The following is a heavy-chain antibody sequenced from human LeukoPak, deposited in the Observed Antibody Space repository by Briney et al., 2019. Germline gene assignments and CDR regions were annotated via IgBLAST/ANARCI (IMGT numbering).Heavy chain of an antibody. CDR3: AREPSYYYGSGSYYNRNWFDP. D-gene: IGHD3-10*01. J-gene: IGHJ5*02. CDR1: GGSFSGYY. V-gene: IGHV4-34*01. Sequence: SETLSLTCAVYGGSFSGYYWSWIRHPPGKGLEWIGEINHSGSTNYNPSLKSRVTISVDTSKNQFSLKLSSVTAADTAVYYCAREPSYYYGSGSYYNRNWFDPWGQGTLVTVSS. CDR2: INHSGST.